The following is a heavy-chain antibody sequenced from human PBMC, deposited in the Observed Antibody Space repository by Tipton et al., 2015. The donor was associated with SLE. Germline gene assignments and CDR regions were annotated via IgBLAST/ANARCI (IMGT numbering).Heavy chain of an antibody. Sequence: QLVQSGAEVKKPGASVKVSCKASGYTFTSYGISWVRQAPGQGLEWMGWISAYNGNTNYAQKFQGRVTMTRDTSTSTVYMELSSLRSEDTAVYYCARATYYDDSSGYTFDYWGQGTLVTVSS. CDR2: ISAYNGNT. CDR3: ARATYYDDSSGYTFDY. J-gene: IGHJ4*02. CDR1: GYTFTSYG. V-gene: IGHV1-18*04. D-gene: IGHD3-22*01.